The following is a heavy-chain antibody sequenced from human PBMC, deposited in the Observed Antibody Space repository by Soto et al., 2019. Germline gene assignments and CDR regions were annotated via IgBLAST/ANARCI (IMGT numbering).Heavy chain of an antibody. D-gene: IGHD2-2*01. CDR3: AREALCSSTRCSAFDI. Sequence: QVQLVEAGGGVVQPGRSLRLSCAASGFTFSSYGMHWVRQAPGKGLETVAVIWYDGRNKYYADSVKGRFTISRDNSKNTMYLQMHSLRAEDTAVYYCAREALCSSTRCSAFDIWGQGTMVTVSS. V-gene: IGHV3-33*01. CDR2: IWYDGRNK. CDR1: GFTFSSYG. J-gene: IGHJ3*02.